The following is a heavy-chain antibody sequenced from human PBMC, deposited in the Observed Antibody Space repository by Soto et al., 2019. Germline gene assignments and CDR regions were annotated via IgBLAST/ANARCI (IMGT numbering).Heavy chain of an antibody. CDR1: GFTFSDYY. D-gene: IGHD3-16*01. Sequence: QVPLVESGGGLVKPGGSLRLSCAASGFTFSDYYMSWIRQAPGKGLEWVSYISSSSSYTNYADSVKGRFTISRDNAKNSLYLQMNSLRAEDTAVYYCAREVVDPGGLDYWGQGTLVTVSS. V-gene: IGHV3-11*05. CDR2: ISSSSSYT. J-gene: IGHJ4*02. CDR3: AREVVDPGGLDY.